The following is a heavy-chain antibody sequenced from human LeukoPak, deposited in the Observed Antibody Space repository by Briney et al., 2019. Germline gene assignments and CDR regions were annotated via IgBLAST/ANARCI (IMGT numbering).Heavy chain of an antibody. D-gene: IGHD3-9*01. V-gene: IGHV1-2*02. J-gene: IGHJ3*02. Sequence: GASVKVSCKASGCTFTGYYMHWVRQAPGQGLEWMGWINPNSGGTNYAQKFQGRVTMTRDTSISTAYMELSRLRSDDTAVYYCARDRSGLRYFDWLRTNDAFDIWGQGTMVTVSS. CDR2: INPNSGGT. CDR3: ARDRSGLRYFDWLRTNDAFDI. CDR1: GCTFTGYY.